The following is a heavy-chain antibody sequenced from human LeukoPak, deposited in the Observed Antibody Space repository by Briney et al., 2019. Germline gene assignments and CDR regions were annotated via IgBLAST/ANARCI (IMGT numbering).Heavy chain of an antibody. CDR1: GFTFSSYA. D-gene: IGHD3-10*01. CDR2: ISSNGGST. Sequence: GGSLRLSCSASGFTFSSYAMHWVRQAPGKGLEYVSAISSNGGSTYYADSVKGRFTISRDNSKNTLYLQMNSLRAEDTAVYYCAKKHYFGSGSYEYWGQGTLVTVSS. CDR3: AKKHYFGSGSYEY. V-gene: IGHV3-64*04. J-gene: IGHJ4*02.